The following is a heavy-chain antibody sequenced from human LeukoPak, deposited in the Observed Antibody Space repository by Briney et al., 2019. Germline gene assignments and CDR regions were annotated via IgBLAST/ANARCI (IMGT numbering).Heavy chain of an antibody. Sequence: SETLSLTCTVSGGSISNYWSWIRQPPGKGLEWIGYIYYSGSTNYNPSLKSRVTISVDTSKNQFSLKLSSVTAADTAVYSCARYSYDILTGYPKGWFDPWGQGTLVTVSS. J-gene: IGHJ5*02. CDR3: ARYSYDILTGYPKGWFDP. V-gene: IGHV4-59*01. CDR1: GGSISNY. D-gene: IGHD3-9*01. CDR2: IYYSGST.